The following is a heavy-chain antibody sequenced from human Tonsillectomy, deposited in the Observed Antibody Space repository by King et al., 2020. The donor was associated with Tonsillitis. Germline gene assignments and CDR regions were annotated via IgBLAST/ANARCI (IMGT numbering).Heavy chain of an antibody. CDR1: GGTFSSYA. D-gene: IGHD6-6*01. V-gene: IGHV1-69*12. J-gene: IGHJ5*02. CDR2: IIPLFDTA. CDR3: ARGVPSILAIHPPDWFAP. Sequence: QLVQSGAEVKKPGSSVKVSCKASGGTFSSYAITWVRQAPGQGLEWMGGIIPLFDTAHYAQKFLGRVTMTADDSTNTAYMQLSSLRSEDTAVYYCARGVPSILAIHPPDWFAPWGQGTLVTVSS.